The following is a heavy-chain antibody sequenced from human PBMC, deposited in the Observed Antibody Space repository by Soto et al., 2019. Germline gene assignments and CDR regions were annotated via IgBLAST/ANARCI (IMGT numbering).Heavy chain of an antibody. CDR1: RFTFSSYS. Sequence: XXSLRLSCAASRFTFSSYSMNWVRQAPGKGPEWVPHIXSSSTXIYYADSLKGXXTISRDNXXNSPHLQMTSLRAEDTAVYYCARRIAVAGNLDYWGQGILVTASS. CDR2: IXSSSTXI. D-gene: IGHD6-19*01. J-gene: IGHJ4*02. CDR3: ARRIAVAGNLDY. V-gene: IGHV3-21*05.